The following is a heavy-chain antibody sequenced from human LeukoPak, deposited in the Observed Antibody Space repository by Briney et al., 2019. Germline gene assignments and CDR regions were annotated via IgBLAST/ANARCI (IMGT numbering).Heavy chain of an antibody. CDR3: ARGEQLVAYYMDV. CDR2: IIPIFGTA. V-gene: IGHV1-69*06. CDR1: GYTFTSYD. D-gene: IGHD6-6*01. J-gene: IGHJ6*03. Sequence: SVKVSCKASGYTFTSYDISWVRQAPGQGLEWMGGIIPIFGTANYAQKFQGRVTITADKSTSTAYMELSSLRSEDTAVYYCARGEQLVAYYMDVWGKGTTVTVSS.